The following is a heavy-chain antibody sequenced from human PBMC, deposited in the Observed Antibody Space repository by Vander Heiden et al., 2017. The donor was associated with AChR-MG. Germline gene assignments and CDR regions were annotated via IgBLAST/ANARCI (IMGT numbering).Heavy chain of an antibody. CDR2: ISRNGGST. J-gene: IGHJ5*02. V-gene: IGHV3-64D*06. D-gene: IGHD6-13*01. CDR3: VKSYSSSWYGLDWFDP. CDR1: GFTSSSYA. Sequence: EVQLVEAGGGLVEPGGSLRLSRSAPGFTSSSYAMHWVRQAPGKGLEYFSAISRNGGSTYYADSVKGRFTISRENSKNTLYLQMSSLRAEDTAVYYCVKSYSSSWYGLDWFDPWGQGTLVTVSS.